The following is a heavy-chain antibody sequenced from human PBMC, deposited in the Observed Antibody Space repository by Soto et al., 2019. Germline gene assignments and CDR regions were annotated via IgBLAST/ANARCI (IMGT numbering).Heavy chain of an antibody. CDR2: IYPGDSDT. J-gene: IGHJ3*02. CDR3: ARRGNAFDI. Sequence: GESLKISCKGSGYSFTSYWIGWVRQMPGKGLEWMGNIYPGDSDTRYSPSFQGQVTNSADKSISTAYMQWSSLKAADSAMYDCARRGNAFDIWGQGTMVTVSS. V-gene: IGHV5-51*01. CDR1: GYSFTSYW.